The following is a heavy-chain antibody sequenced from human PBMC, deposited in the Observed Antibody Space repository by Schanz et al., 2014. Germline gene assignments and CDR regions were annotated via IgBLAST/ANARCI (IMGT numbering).Heavy chain of an antibody. CDR2: IYDSGNT. J-gene: IGHJ6*04. CDR1: GGSISSGGSS. Sequence: QLQLQESGSGLVKPSQTLSLTCGVSGGSISSGGSSWNWIRLPPGKGLEWIGYIYDSGNTYYNPSLKSRVAMSIDTSENQFSLNLRSVTGADTAVYYCARLVGPSFYYGMDVWGKGTTVTVSS. D-gene: IGHD2-15*01. V-gene: IGHV4-30-2*05. CDR3: ARLVGPSFYYGMDV.